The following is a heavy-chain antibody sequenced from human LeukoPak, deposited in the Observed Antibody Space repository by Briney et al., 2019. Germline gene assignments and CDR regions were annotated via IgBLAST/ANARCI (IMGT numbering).Heavy chain of an antibody. CDR3: AREKTQNYYDSSGTFDY. D-gene: IGHD3-22*01. V-gene: IGHV1-46*01. Sequence: ASVKVSCKASGYTFTSYYMHWVRQAPGQGLELMGIINPSGGRTSYAQKFQGRVTMTRDTSTSTVYMELSSLRSEDTAVYYCAREKTQNYYDSSGTFDYWGQGTLVTVSS. CDR1: GYTFTSYY. J-gene: IGHJ4*02. CDR2: INPSGGRT.